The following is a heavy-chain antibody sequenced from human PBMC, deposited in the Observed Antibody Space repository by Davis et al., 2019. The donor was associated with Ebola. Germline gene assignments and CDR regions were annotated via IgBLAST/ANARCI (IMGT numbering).Heavy chain of an antibody. CDR1: RFTFTDYY. V-gene: IGHV3-53*04. CDR3: AGYSNYYYYGMDV. D-gene: IGHD4-11*01. J-gene: IGHJ6*02. CDR2: IYSGGST. Sequence: GESLKISCEASRFTFTDYYMSWVSQAPGKGLEWVSVIYSGGSTYYADSVKGRFTISRHNSKNTLYLQMNSLRAEDTAVYYCAGYSNYYYYGMDVWGQGTTVTVSS.